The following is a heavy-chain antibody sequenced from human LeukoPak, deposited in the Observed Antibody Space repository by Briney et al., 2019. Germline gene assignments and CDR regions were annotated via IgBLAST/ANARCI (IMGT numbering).Heavy chain of an antibody. CDR2: INPNCGGT. Sequence: ASVKVSCKASGYTFTGYYMHWGRQAPGQGLEWMGWINPNCGGTNYAQKFQGRVTMTRDTSISTAYMELSRLRSDDTAVYYCARGPGPTDYWGQGTLVTVSS. CDR3: ARGPGPTDY. V-gene: IGHV1-2*02. CDR1: GYTFTGYY. J-gene: IGHJ4*02.